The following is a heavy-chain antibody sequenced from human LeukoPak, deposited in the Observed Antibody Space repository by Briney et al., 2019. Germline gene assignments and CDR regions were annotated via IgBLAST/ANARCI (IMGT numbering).Heavy chain of an antibody. CDR3: ARARGYSYGYSDY. J-gene: IGHJ4*02. V-gene: IGHV1-18*01. CDR1: GYTFNNYG. D-gene: IGHD5-18*01. Sequence: ASVKVSCKASGYTFNNYGINWVRQALGQGLEWMGWISASNANTDYAQKFQGRVTMTTDTSTTTAYMELTSLRSDDTAVYYCARARGYSYGYSDYWGQGTLVTVSS. CDR2: ISASNANT.